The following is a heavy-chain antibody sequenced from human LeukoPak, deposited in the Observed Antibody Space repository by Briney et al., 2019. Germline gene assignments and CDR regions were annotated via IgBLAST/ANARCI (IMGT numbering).Heavy chain of an antibody. Sequence: ASVKVSCKASGYTFTSYGISWVRQAPGQGLEWRGWISAYNGNTNYAQKLQGRVTMTTDTSTSTAYMELRSLRSDDTAVYYCARSSGGYQLHNAFDIWGQGTMVTVSS. D-gene: IGHD2-2*01. V-gene: IGHV1-18*01. CDR2: ISAYNGNT. J-gene: IGHJ3*02. CDR1: GYTFTSYG. CDR3: ARSSGGYQLHNAFDI.